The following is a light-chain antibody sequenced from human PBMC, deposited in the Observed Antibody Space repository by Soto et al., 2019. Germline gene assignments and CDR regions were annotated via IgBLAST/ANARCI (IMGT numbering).Light chain of an antibody. J-gene: IGKJ4*01. Sequence: EIVMTQSPATLSVSPGEGATLYCRASKGIGNTLAWYQQKPGQTPRLLIYRTSIRATGVPARFSGSASGPEFPLTITSLQSAEFAVYYCQHYANWPLTFGGGTKIESK. V-gene: IGKV3-15*01. CDR3: QHYANWPLT. CDR2: RTS. CDR1: KGIGNT.